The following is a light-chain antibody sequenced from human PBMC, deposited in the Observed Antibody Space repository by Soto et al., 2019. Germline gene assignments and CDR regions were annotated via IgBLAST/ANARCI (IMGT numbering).Light chain of an antibody. CDR1: QSVSSSY. J-gene: IGKJ5*01. CDR2: GAS. V-gene: IGKV3D-20*02. CDR3: QQHNQWPIT. Sequence: EIVLTQSPGTLSLSPGERATLSCRASQSVSSSYLAWYQQKPGQAPRLLIYGASSRATGIPERLSGSGYGTEFTLTINSMKYEDSAVYYCQQHNQWPITFGQGTRLEIK.